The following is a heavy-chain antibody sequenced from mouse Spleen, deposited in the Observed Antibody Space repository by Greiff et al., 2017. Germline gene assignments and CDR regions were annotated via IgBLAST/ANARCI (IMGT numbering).Heavy chain of an antibody. J-gene: IGHJ1*01. CDR1: GYTFTSYW. Sequence: QVQLQQPGAELVRPGTSVKLSCKASGYTFTSYWMHWVKQRPGQGLEWIGVIDPSDSYTNYNQKFKGKATLTVDTSSSTAYMQLSSLTSEDSAVYYCARRLGQGYFDVWGAGTTVTVSS. V-gene: IGHV1-59*01. CDR2: IDPSDSYT. D-gene: IGHD3-3*01. CDR3: ARRLGQGYFDV.